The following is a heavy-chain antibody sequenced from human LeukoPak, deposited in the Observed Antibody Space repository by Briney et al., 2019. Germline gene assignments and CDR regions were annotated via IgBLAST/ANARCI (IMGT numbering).Heavy chain of an antibody. D-gene: IGHD5-18*01. Sequence: GRSLRLSCAASGFTFSSYAMHWVRQAPGKGLEWVAVISYDGSNKYYADSVKGRFTISRDNSKNTLYLQMNSLRAEDTAVYYCARSGYSYGFHFAYWGQGTLVTVSS. CDR1: GFTFSSYA. J-gene: IGHJ4*02. CDR3: ARSGYSYGFHFAY. V-gene: IGHV3-30*04. CDR2: ISYDGSNK.